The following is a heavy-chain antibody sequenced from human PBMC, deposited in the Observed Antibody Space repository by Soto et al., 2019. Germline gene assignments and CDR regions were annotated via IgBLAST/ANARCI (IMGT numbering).Heavy chain of an antibody. Sequence: SETLSLTCTVSSDSVSSSSYTWVLIRQPPGKGPEWIGSIYSSGSTYYNPSLNSRVTVSVDTSKNQFSLKVTSVTAADTAVYYCARERSSGLLLLADYWGQGTLVTVSS. CDR3: ARERSSGLLLLADY. D-gene: IGHD3-22*01. J-gene: IGHJ4*02. CDR2: IYSSGST. CDR1: SDSVSSSSYT. V-gene: IGHV4-39*02.